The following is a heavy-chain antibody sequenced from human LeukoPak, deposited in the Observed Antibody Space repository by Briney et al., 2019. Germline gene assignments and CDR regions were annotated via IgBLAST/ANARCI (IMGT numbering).Heavy chain of an antibody. CDR3: AGSNWGPPYFDY. J-gene: IGHJ4*02. D-gene: IGHD7-27*01. V-gene: IGHV4-59*08. CDR1: GGSISSYY. Sequence: SETLSLTCTVSGGSISSYYWSWIRQPPGKGLEWIGYIYYSGSTNYNPSLKSRGTISVDTSKNQFSLKLSSVTAADTAVYYCAGSNWGPPYFDYWGQGTLVTVSS. CDR2: IYYSGST.